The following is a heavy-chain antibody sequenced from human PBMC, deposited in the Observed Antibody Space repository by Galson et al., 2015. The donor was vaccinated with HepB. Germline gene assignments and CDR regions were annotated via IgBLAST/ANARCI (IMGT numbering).Heavy chain of an antibody. V-gene: IGHV1-69*10. Sequence: SVKVSCKASGGTLSNYAISWVRQAPRQGLVWMGGTIPFLAISNYSKKFQGRVRMTADESTTTASMELRSLRPEDTAMYYCVRVSCRGDYNDQGWLGIDGFDVGGQGTLVPVPS. CDR3: VRVSCRGDYNDQGWLGIDGFDV. CDR2: TIPFLAIS. J-gene: IGHJ3*01. CDR1: GGTLSNYA. D-gene: IGHD3-10*01.